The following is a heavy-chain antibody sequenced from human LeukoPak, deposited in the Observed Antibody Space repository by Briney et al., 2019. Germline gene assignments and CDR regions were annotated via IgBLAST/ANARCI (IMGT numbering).Heavy chain of an antibody. Sequence: GGSLRLSGAASGSTFSDYYMSWIRKTPGKGLEWVSYISSSGNIIYYADSVKGRFTISRDNAKNSLYLQMNSLRAEDTAVYYCAREFGSGSWGQGTLVTVSS. D-gene: IGHD3-10*01. J-gene: IGHJ4*02. V-gene: IGHV3-11*01. CDR2: ISSSGNII. CDR3: AREFGSGS. CDR1: GSTFSDYY.